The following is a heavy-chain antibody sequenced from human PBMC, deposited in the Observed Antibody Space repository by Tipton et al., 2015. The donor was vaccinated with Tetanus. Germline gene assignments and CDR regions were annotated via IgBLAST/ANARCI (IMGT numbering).Heavy chain of an antibody. D-gene: IGHD4-17*01. J-gene: IGHJ4*02. V-gene: IGHV4-39*02. CDR3: VRDYDYGDYNRDPFDY. CDR2: VSYSGRT. Sequence: TLSLTCIVSGGSLRSSDYYGAWVRQSPVKGLEWIGSVSYSGRTYYNPSLKSRVTMSVDTSKKDFSVRLTSVTAADTAVYYCVRDYDYGDYNRDPFDYWGQGTLVTVSS. CDR1: GGSLRSSDYY.